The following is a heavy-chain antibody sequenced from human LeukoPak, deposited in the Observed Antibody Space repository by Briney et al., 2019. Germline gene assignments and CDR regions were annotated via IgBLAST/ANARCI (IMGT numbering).Heavy chain of an antibody. V-gene: IGHV1-18*01. CDR1: GYSFTKYG. Sequence: GASVKVSCQASGYSFTKYGINWVRQAPGLGLEWMGWISPYNGNTKYAQKFQGRVTMTTDTSTSTAYMELRSLRSDDTAVYYCAREPSESFIDYWGQGTLVTVSS. CDR3: AREPSESFIDY. D-gene: IGHD1-26*01. CDR2: ISPYNGNT. J-gene: IGHJ4*02.